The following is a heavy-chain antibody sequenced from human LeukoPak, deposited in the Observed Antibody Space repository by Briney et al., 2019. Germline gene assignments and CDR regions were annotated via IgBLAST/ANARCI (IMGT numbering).Heavy chain of an antibody. V-gene: IGHV3-21*01. CDR1: GFSFSSYA. J-gene: IGHJ3*02. CDR2: ISSSSSYI. CDR3: ARGGYGSGSGGDSAFDI. D-gene: IGHD3-10*01. Sequence: EGSLRLSCAASGFSFSSYAMSWVRQAPGKGLEWVSSISSSSSYIYYADSVKGRFTISRDNAKNSLYLQMNSLRAEDTAVYYCARGGYGSGSGGDSAFDIWGQGTMVTVSS.